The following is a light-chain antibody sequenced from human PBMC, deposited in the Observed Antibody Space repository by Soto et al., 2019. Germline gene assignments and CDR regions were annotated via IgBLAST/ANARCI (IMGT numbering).Light chain of an antibody. CDR2: GVS. CDR3: QQLNTYPIT. J-gene: IGKJ5*01. CDR1: QGISSY. V-gene: IGKV1-9*01. Sequence: IQLTQSPSSLSASVGDRVTITCRASQGISSYLAWYQQKLGKAPKLLIYGVSTLEGGVPFRFSGSGSGTDFTLTIISLQPEDFATYYCQQLNTYPITFGQGTRLEIK.